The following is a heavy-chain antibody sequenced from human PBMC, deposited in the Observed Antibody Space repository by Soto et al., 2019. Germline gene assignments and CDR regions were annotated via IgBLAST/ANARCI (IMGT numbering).Heavy chain of an antibody. V-gene: IGHV4-59*01. Sequence: SETLSLTCTVSGGSISGYFWTWIRQPPGKGLEWIGYISHTGITNYNSSLKSRVTMSVDTSKNQFSLRVSSLTAADTAVYYCERRQSGMKTYYYYGMDVWGQGITVNVS. D-gene: IGHD3-3*01. CDR1: GGSISGYF. J-gene: IGHJ6*02. CDR2: ISHTGIT. CDR3: ERRQSGMKTYYYYGMDV.